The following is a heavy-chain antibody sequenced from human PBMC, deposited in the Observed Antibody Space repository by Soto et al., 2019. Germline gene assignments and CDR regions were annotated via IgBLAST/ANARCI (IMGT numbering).Heavy chain of an antibody. D-gene: IGHD2-21*01. V-gene: IGHV3-48*01. Sequence: EVQLVESGGGLVQPGGSLRLSRAASGFALNDYNMKWVRQAPGKGLEWVSDISGTSGATYYADSVKGRFTISRDTAKNSLYLQMNNLRAEDTAIYYCVRDWAYSFDYWGQGTLVTVSS. CDR2: ISGTSGAT. J-gene: IGHJ4*02. CDR1: GFALNDYN. CDR3: VRDWAYSFDY.